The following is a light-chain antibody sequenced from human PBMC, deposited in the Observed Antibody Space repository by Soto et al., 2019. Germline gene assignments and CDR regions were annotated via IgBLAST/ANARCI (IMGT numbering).Light chain of an antibody. J-gene: IGKJ1*01. Sequence: TQCPSSLSLSPGEISTLSCRASQSVSSNLVWYQQKAGEAPRLLIYGASTRASGIPARFSGSGSGTEFTLTISSLQSEDFAVYYCQQYNNWPRTFGQGTRVDIK. CDR3: QQYNNWPRT. CDR2: GAS. CDR1: QSVSSN. V-gene: IGKV3-15*01.